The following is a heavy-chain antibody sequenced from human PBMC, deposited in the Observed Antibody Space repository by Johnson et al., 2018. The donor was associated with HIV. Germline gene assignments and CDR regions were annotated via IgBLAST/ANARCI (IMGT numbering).Heavy chain of an antibody. CDR3: TRVSSTSWALDI. J-gene: IGHJ3*02. V-gene: IGHV3-66*01. Sequence: VQLVESGGGLVQPGGSLRLSCAASGFIVRSNYMNWVRQAPGKGLEWVSVIYSGGDTYYSDSVMGRVTISRDTSKNTLYLQMNSLRGDDTAVYYCTRVSSTSWALDIWGQGTLVTVSS. CDR2: IYSGGDT. D-gene: IGHD2-15*01. CDR1: GFIVRSNY.